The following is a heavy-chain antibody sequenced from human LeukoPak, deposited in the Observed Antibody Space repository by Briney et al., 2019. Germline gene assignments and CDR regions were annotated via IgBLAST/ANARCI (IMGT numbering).Heavy chain of an antibody. J-gene: IGHJ6*03. V-gene: IGHV4-59*01. CDR1: GDSMSSYY. CDR2: VSDSGNT. D-gene: IGHD2-2*03. CDR3: ARGYGYYYYYMDV. Sequence: SETLSLTCSVSGDSMSSYYWTWMRQPLGKGLEWIGFVSDSGNTDYNPSLKSRVTISVDTSGSQFSLGLTSVTAADSAVYYCARGYGYYYYYMDVWGKGTTVIVSS.